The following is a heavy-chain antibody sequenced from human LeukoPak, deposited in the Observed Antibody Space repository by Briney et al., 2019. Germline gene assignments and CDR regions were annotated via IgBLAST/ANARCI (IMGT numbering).Heavy chain of an antibody. D-gene: IGHD1-26*01. J-gene: IGHJ4*02. CDR1: GYTFTSYD. CDR2: MYPNSGNT. Sequence: ASVKVSCKASGYTFTSYDINWVRQATGQGLEWMGWMYPNSGNTGYAQKFQGRVTMTRNTSISTAYMELSSLRSEDTAVYYCARGRSGSYYQSLEFDYWGQGTLVTVSS. V-gene: IGHV1-8*01. CDR3: ARGRSGSYYQSLEFDY.